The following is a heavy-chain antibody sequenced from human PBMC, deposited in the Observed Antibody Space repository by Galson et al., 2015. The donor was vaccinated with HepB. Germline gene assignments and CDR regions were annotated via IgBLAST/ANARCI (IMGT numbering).Heavy chain of an antibody. Sequence: SVKVSCKASGYTFTNHAVHWVRQAPGQRLEWMGWFNAGSGNAAYSQKFQGRVTTTTDTSTTTAYMELRSLRSDDTAVYYCARVLAKAWLFVHDAVAIWGQATMVTVA. V-gene: IGHV1-3*01. CDR3: ARVLAKAWLFVHDAVAI. CDR2: FNAGSGNA. CDR1: GYTFTNHA. D-gene: IGHD3-22*01. J-gene: IGHJ3*02.